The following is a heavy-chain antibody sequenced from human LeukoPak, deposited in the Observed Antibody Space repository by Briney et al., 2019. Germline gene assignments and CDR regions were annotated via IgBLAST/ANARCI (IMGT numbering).Heavy chain of an antibody. CDR1: GFTFNIYA. V-gene: IGHV3-23*01. CDR3: AKRDVAAAGTGGFDI. D-gene: IGHD6-13*01. Sequence: GGSLRLSCAASGFTFNIYAMSWVRQAPGKGLEWVSAISGSGGNTYYADSVKGRFTLSRDNSKNTLYLQMNSLRAEDTAVYYCAKRDVAAAGTGGFDIWGQGTMVTVSA. J-gene: IGHJ3*02. CDR2: ISGSGGNT.